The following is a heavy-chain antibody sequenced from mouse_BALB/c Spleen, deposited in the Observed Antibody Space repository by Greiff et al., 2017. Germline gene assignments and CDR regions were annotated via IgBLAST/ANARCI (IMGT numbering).Heavy chain of an antibody. J-gene: IGHJ2*01. CDR1: GFTFSNYW. D-gene: IGHD1-1*01. Sequence: EVQLQESGGGLVQPGGSMKLSCVASGFTFSNYWMNWVRQSPEKGLEWVAEIRLKSNNYATHYAESVKGRFTISRDDSKSSVYLQMNNLRAEDTGIYYCTRDGSRSSYFDYWGQGTTLTVSS. V-gene: IGHV6-6*02. CDR2: IRLKSNNYAT. CDR3: TRDGSRSSYFDY.